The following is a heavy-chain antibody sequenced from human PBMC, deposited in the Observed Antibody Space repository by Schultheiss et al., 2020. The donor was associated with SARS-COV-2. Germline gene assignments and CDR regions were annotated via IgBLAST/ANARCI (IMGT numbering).Heavy chain of an antibody. CDR2: INHSGST. V-gene: IGHV4-38-2*01. CDR3: AKPSSSGLYPYGMDV. Sequence: SETLSLTCAVSGYSISSGYYWGWIRQPPGKGLEWIGEINHSGSTNYNPSLKSRVTISVDTSKNQFSLKLSSVTAADTGVYYCAKPSSSGLYPYGMDVWGRGTTVTVSS. J-gene: IGHJ6*02. CDR1: GYSISSGYY. D-gene: IGHD3-22*01.